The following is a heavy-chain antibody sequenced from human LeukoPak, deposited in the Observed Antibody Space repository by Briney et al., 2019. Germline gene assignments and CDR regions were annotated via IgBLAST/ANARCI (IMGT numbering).Heavy chain of an antibody. D-gene: IGHD3-10*01. CDR1: GFTFSSYS. CDR3: ARDGSLGYYYGSGSTY. J-gene: IGHJ4*02. Sequence: GGSLRLSCAASGFTFSSYSMNWVRQAPGKGLEWVSSISSSSSYIYYADPVKGRFTISRDNAKNSLYLQMNSLRAEDTAVYYCARDGSLGYYYGSGSTYWGQGTLVTVSS. CDR2: ISSSSSYI. V-gene: IGHV3-21*01.